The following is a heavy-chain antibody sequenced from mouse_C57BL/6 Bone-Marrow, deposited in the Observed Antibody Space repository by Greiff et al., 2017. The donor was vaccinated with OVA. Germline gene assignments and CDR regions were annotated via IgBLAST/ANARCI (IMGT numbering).Heavy chain of an antibody. V-gene: IGHV1-55*01. D-gene: IGHD1-1*01. CDR2: IYPGSGST. CDR1: GYTFTSYW. J-gene: IGHJ2*01. CDR3: ATSFTTVVAEYYFDY. Sequence: QVQLQQSGAELVKPGASVKMSCKASGYTFTSYWITWVKQRPGQGLEWIGDIYPGSGSTNYNEKFKSKATLTVDTSSSTAYMQLSSLTSEDSAVYYCATSFTTVVAEYYFDYWGQGTTLTVSS.